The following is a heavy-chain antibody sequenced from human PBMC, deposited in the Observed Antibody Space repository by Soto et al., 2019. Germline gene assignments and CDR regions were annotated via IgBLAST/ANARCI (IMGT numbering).Heavy chain of an antibody. D-gene: IGHD3-22*01. V-gene: IGHV5-51*01. J-gene: IGHJ6*02. CDR3: ARHGSSGYYDSSGSQKAKYYYGMDV. CDR2: IYPGDSDT. CDR1: GYSFTSYW. Sequence: PGESLKISCKGSGYSFTSYWIGWVRQMPGKGLEWMGIIYPGDSDTRYSPSFQGQVTISADKSISTAYLQWSSLKASDTAMYYCARHGSSGYYDSSGSQKAKYYYGMDVWGQGTTVTVSS.